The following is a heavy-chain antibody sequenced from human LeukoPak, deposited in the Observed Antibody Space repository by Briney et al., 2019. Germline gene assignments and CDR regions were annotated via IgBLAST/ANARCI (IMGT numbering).Heavy chain of an antibody. CDR2: IYPGDSDT. CDR1: GSRFTSYW. V-gene: IGHV5-51*01. CDR3: ARQEGYSGYDPFDY. D-gene: IGHD5-12*01. J-gene: IGHJ4*02. Sequence: GESLEISCQGSGSRFTSYWIGWVRQLPGKGLEWMGIIYPGDSDTRYSPSFQGQVTISADKSISTAYLQWSSLKASDTAMYYCARQEGYSGYDPFDYWGQGSLVTVSS.